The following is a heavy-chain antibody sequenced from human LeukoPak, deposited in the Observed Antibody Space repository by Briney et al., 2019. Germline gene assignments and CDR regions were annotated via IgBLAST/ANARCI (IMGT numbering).Heavy chain of an antibody. J-gene: IGHJ4*02. CDR2: IYATGST. V-gene: IGHV4-4*07. D-gene: IGHD3-22*01. Sequence: SETLSLTCDVSGGSMNNSYWSWIRQPAGEGLEWIGRIYATGSTDHNPSLKSRMTMSIDTSKNQFSLKLTSVTAADTPVYFCARDKALDSDGSGFYYNRGLDCWGQGTLVSVSS. CDR3: ARDKALDSDGSGFYYNRGLDC. CDR1: GGSMNNSY.